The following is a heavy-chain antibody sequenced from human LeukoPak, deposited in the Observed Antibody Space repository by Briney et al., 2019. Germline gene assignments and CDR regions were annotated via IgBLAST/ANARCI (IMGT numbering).Heavy chain of an antibody. D-gene: IGHD6-6*01. CDR2: IYAGGTP. J-gene: IGHJ3*01. V-gene: IGHV3-66*02. CDR1: GFTVRTNC. Sequence: GGSLRLSCAASGFTVRTNCMTWVRQAPGKGLEWVSIIYAGGTPYYADSVKGRITISRDSSKNTLYLHMNSLRPEDTAVYYCARSASSGLVNGFDVWGQGTMVTVSS. CDR3: ARSASSGLVNGFDV.